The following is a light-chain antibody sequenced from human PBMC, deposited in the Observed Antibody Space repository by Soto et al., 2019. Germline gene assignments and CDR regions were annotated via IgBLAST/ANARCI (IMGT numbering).Light chain of an antibody. J-gene: IGKJ5*01. Sequence: EIVLTQSPVTLSLSLGERATLSCRASQSVGSSHLAWYQQKPGQAPRLLIYGASTRVTGIPARFSGSGSGAEYFLTISSLQSEDFAVYYCQQYHNWPLITFGQGTRLEIK. CDR3: QQYHNWPLIT. CDR1: QSVGSSH. V-gene: IGKV3-15*01. CDR2: GAS.